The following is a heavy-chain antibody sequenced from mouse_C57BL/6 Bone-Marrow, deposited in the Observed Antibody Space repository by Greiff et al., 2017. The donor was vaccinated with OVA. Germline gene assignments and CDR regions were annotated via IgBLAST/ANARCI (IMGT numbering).Heavy chain of an antibody. J-gene: IGHJ1*03. CDR1: GYTFTSYG. V-gene: IGHV1-81*01. Sequence: QVQLKQSGAELARPGASVKLSCKASGYTFTSYGISWVKQRTGQGLEWIGEIYPRSGNTYYNEKFKGKATLTADKSSSTAYMELRSLTSEDSAVYFCARYRYYGSSSYWYFDVWGTGTTVTVSS. D-gene: IGHD1-1*01. CDR2: IYPRSGNT. CDR3: ARYRYYGSSSYWYFDV.